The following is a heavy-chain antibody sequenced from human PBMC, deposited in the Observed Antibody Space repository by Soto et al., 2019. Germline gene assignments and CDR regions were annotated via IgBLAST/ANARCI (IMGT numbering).Heavy chain of an antibody. CDR3: ARYFDWLAAYYYYYMDV. D-gene: IGHD3-9*01. CDR1: GFTFSSYA. J-gene: IGHJ6*03. CDR2: ISGSGGST. V-gene: IGHV3-23*01. Sequence: GGSLRLSCAASGFTFSSYAMSWVRQAPGKGLEWVSAISGSGGSTYYADSVKGRFTISSDNSKNTLYLQMNSLRAEDTAVYYCARYFDWLAAYYYYYMDVWGKGTTVTVSS.